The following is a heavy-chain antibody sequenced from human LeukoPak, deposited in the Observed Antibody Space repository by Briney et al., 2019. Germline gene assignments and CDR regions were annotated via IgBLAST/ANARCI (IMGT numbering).Heavy chain of an antibody. V-gene: IGHV1-46*01. Sequence: ASVKVSCTASGYTFTTYDTHWVRQAPGQGLEWMGLINPGTGSTSYAQKFQGRVTMTRDTSTSTVYMELSSLRSEDTAIFYCARPKSGTYNCFDYWGQGTLVTVSS. CDR2: INPGTGST. D-gene: IGHD1-26*01. CDR3: ARPKSGTYNCFDY. CDR1: GYTFTTYD. J-gene: IGHJ4*02.